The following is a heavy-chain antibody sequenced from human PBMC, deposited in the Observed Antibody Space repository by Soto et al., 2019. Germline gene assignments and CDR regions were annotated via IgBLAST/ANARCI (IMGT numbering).Heavy chain of an antibody. D-gene: IGHD6-19*01. CDR2: IYYSGST. CDR3: AGGYSSGWYRNYYYGMDV. V-gene: IGHV4-59*01. Sequence: PSETLSLTCTVSGGSISSYYWGWIRQPPGKGLEWIGYIYYSGSTNYNPSLKSRVTISVDTSKNQFSLKLSSVTAADTAVYYCAGGYSSGWYRNYYYGMDVWGQGTTVTAP. J-gene: IGHJ6*02. CDR1: GGSISSYY.